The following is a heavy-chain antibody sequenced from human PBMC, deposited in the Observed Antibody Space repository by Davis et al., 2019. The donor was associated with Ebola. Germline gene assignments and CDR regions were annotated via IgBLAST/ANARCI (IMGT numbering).Heavy chain of an antibody. CDR2: ISAYNGNT. V-gene: IGHV1-18*01. D-gene: IGHD3-10*01. Sequence: ASVKVSCKASGYTFTSYGISWVRQAPGQGLEWMGWISAYNGNTNYAQKLQGRVTMTTDTSTSTAYMELRSLRSDDTAVYYCARDGLWFRELLYSHYYSMDVWSQGTTVTVSS. CDR1: GYTFTSYG. J-gene: IGHJ6*02. CDR3: ARDGLWFRELLYSHYYSMDV.